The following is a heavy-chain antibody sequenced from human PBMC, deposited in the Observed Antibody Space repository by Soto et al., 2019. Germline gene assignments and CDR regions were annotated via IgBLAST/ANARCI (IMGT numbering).Heavy chain of an antibody. CDR1: GDSLSKYY. CDR2: IYTSGST. J-gene: IGHJ4*02. V-gene: IGHV4-4*07. CDR3: ARTVGAAYYFDF. D-gene: IGHD1-26*01. Sequence: SETLSLTCTVSGDSLSKYYWSWIRQPAGKGLEWIGRIYTSGSTNYNPSLKSRVNMSIDTSNNHFSLNLKSVTAADAAVYYCARTVGAAYYFDFWGQGALVTVSS.